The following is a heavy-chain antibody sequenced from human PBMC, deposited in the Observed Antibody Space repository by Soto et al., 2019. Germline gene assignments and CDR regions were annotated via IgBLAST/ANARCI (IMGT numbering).Heavy chain of an antibody. CDR3: ATDPVAVTISFIDS. CDR2: ISYDGRET. V-gene: IGHV3-30-3*01. CDR1: GFTFSAYD. Sequence: SGGSLRLSCAASGFTFSAYDFHWVRQAPGKGLEWLSVISYDGRETHYADSVEGRFIISRDSSKKTAYLQMNSLRGDDTAAYFCATDPVAVTISFIDSWGQGTLVTVSS. D-gene: IGHD2-21*02. J-gene: IGHJ4*02.